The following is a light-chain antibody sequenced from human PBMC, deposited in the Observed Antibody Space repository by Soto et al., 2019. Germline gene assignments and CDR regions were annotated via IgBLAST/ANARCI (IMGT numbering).Light chain of an antibody. J-gene: IGLJ1*01. V-gene: IGLV2-23*02. CDR3: CSYASSTTSYV. Sequence: QSALTQSASVSGSPGQSITISCTGTSSDVGTYNLVSWYQHHPGKAPKLMIYEVNQRPSGISNRFSGSKSGNTASLTISGLQAEDEADYYCCSYASSTTSYVFGTGTKLTVL. CDR1: SSDVGTYNL. CDR2: EVN.